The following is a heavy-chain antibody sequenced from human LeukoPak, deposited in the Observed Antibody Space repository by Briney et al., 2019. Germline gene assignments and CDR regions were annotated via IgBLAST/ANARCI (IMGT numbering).Heavy chain of an antibody. D-gene: IGHD2-2*01. Sequence: ASVKVSCKVSGYTLTELSMHWVRQAPGKGLEWMGGFDPEDGETIYAQKFQGRVTMTEDTSTDTAYVELSSLRSEDTAVYYCATHCTSCPLFDIWGQGTMVTVSS. CDR2: FDPEDGET. V-gene: IGHV1-24*01. CDR1: GYTLTELS. J-gene: IGHJ3*02. CDR3: ATHCTSCPLFDI.